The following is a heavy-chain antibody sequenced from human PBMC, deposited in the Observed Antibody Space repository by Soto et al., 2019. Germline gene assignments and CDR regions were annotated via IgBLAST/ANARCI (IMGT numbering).Heavy chain of an antibody. Sequence: GASVKVSCKASGYTFTSYSIIWLRQAPGQGLEWMGWISPYNRNTHHTQKLQGRVTLTTDTSTTTAYMELRSLRSDDTAVYYCARLQWELLGGYYFDYWGQGTPVTVSS. CDR2: ISPYNRNT. D-gene: IGHD1-26*01. CDR1: GYTFTSYS. CDR3: ARLQWELLGGYYFDY. J-gene: IGHJ4*02. V-gene: IGHV1-18*04.